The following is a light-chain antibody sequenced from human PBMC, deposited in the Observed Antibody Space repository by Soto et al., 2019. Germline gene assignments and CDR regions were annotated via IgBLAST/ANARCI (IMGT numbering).Light chain of an antibody. V-gene: IGLV2-14*01. CDR2: EVT. J-gene: IGLJ2*01. CDR3: NSYTSRHTVV. Sequence: QSVLTQPASVSGSPGQSITISCTGTSSDVGGYDFVSWYQHHPGKAPKLMIYEVTNRPSGVSNRFSGSKSDNTASLTISGLQAGDEADYYCNSYTSRHTVVFGGGTKLTVL. CDR1: SSDVGGYDF.